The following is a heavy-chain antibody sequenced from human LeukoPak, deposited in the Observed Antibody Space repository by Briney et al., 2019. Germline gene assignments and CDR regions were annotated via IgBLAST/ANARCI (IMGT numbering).Heavy chain of an antibody. CDR1: GFTFSSDV. V-gene: IGHV3-30-3*01. CDR2: MSSDGNNK. J-gene: IGHJ4*02. CDR3: AKDRIGVY. Sequence: PGGSLRLSCAASGFTFSSDVMHWVRQAPGKGLEWVAVMSSDGNNKHYADSVKGRFTISTDNSKNTLFLQMNSLRPEDTAVYYCAKDRIGVYWGQGTLVTVSS.